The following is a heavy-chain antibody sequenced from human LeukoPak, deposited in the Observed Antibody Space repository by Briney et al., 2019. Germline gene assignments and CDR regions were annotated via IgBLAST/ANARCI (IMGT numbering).Heavy chain of an antibody. CDR2: IYHSGST. Sequence: SETLSLTCAVSGGSISSINWWSWVRQPPGKGLEWIGEIYHSGSTNYNPSLKSRVTISVDKSKNQFSLKLSSVTAADTAVYYCAREGYYYDSSGYSYYMDVWGKGTTVTVSS. CDR1: GGSISSINW. D-gene: IGHD3-22*01. V-gene: IGHV4-4*02. CDR3: AREGYYYDSSGYSYYMDV. J-gene: IGHJ6*03.